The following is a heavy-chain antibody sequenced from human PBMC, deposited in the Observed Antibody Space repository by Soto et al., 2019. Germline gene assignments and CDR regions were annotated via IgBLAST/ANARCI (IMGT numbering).Heavy chain of an antibody. Sequence: VKVSCNASAGPFSSYASSWVRQAPGQGLEWMGGIIPIFGTANYAQKFQGRVTITADESTSTAYMELSSLRSEDTAVYYCARDCSGGSCYHYYGMDVWGQGTTVTVSS. CDR1: AGPFSSYA. J-gene: IGHJ6*02. V-gene: IGHV1-69*01. D-gene: IGHD2-15*01. CDR2: IIPIFGTA. CDR3: ARDCSGGSCYHYYGMDV.